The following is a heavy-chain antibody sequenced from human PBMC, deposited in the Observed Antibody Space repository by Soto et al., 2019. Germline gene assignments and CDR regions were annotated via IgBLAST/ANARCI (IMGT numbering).Heavy chain of an antibody. CDR3: ARDSDIVVVPAAQSTSYGMDV. J-gene: IGHJ6*02. Sequence: QVQLVQSGAEVKKPESSVKVSCKASGGTFSSYAISWVRQAPGQGLEWMGGIIPIFGTANYAQKLQGRVTITADESTSTAYMELSSLRSEDTAVYYCARDSDIVVVPAAQSTSYGMDVWGQGTTVTVSS. D-gene: IGHD2-2*01. V-gene: IGHV1-69*01. CDR1: GGTFSSYA. CDR2: IIPIFGTA.